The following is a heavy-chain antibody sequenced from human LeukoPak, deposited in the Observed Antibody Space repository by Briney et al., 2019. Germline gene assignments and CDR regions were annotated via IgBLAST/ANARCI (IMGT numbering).Heavy chain of an antibody. Sequence: GGSLRLSCAASGFTFSSYGMSWVRQAPGKGLEWVSAISGSGGSTYYADSVKGRFTISRDNSKNTLYLQMNSLRAEDTAVYYCAKDPRVVVTARFDYWGQGTLVTVSS. CDR2: ISGSGGST. CDR1: GFTFSSYG. J-gene: IGHJ4*02. D-gene: IGHD2-21*02. V-gene: IGHV3-23*01. CDR3: AKDPRVVVTARFDY.